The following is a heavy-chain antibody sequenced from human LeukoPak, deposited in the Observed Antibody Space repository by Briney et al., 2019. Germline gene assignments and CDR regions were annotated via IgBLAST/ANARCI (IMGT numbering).Heavy chain of an antibody. J-gene: IGHJ4*02. CDR2: IIPIFGTA. CDR3: ARGDWNSVASFDY. CDR1: GYTFTSYY. V-gene: IGHV1-69*05. D-gene: IGHD1-7*01. Sequence: GASVKVSCKASGYTFTSYYMHWVRQAPGQGLEWMGGIIPIFGTANYAQKFQGRVTITTDESTSTAYMELSSLRSEDTAVYYCARGDWNSVASFDYWGQGTLVTVSS.